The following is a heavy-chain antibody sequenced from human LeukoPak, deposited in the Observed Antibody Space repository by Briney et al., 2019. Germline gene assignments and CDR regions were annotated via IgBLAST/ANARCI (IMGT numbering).Heavy chain of an antibody. D-gene: IGHD3/OR15-3a*01. V-gene: IGHV1-69*06. CDR1: GGTFSNEA. Sequence: SVKVSCKASGGTFSNEAISWVRLAPGQGLEWMGRVIPMFDTTNYAPKFQGRVTITADKSTNTAYMEPSRLTSEDTAVYYCARGPTSDLRTGFFFGYFDDWGQGTLVTVSS. CDR2: VIPMFDTT. CDR3: ARGPTSDLRTGFFFGYFDD. J-gene: IGHJ4*02.